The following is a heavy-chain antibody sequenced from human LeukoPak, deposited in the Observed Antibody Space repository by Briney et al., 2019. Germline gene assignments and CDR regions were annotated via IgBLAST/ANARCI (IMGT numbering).Heavy chain of an antibody. Sequence: GGSLRLSCAVSGFTVSSNYMCWVRQAPGKGLEWVSLIYSGGSTYYADSVKGRFTISRDNSKNTLYLQMNSLRVEDTAVYYCARVGYTGTWYSSPPFDYWGQGTLVTVSS. D-gene: IGHD6-13*01. CDR1: GFTVSSNY. V-gene: IGHV3-66*01. CDR3: ARVGYTGTWYSSPPFDY. J-gene: IGHJ4*02. CDR2: IYSGGST.